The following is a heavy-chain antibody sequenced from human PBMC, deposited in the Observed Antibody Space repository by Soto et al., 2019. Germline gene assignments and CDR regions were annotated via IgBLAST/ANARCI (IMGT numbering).Heavy chain of an antibody. CDR3: AKEPISGVRKLAGKGPDY. V-gene: IGHV3-30*18. D-gene: IGHD6-19*01. CDR2: ISYDGSNK. CDR1: GFTFSSYG. J-gene: IGHJ4*02. Sequence: GGSLRLSCAASGFTFSSYGMHWVRQAPSKGLEWVAVISYDGSNKYYADSVKGRFTISRDNSKNTLYLQMNSLRAEDTAVYYCAKEPISGVRKLAGKGPDYWGQGTLVTVS.